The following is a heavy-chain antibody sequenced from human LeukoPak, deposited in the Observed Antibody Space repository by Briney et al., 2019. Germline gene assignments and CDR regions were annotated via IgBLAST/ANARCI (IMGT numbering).Heavy chain of an antibody. Sequence: GGSLRLSCAASGFTVSSNYMSWVRQAPGKGLEWVSVIYSGGSTYYADSVKGRFTISRDNSKNTLYLQMNSLRAEDTAVYYCARAIFNSGYYDYWGQGTLVTVSS. CDR3: ARAIFNSGYYDY. CDR1: GFTVSSNY. D-gene: IGHD3-22*01. CDR2: IYSGGST. V-gene: IGHV3-53*01. J-gene: IGHJ4*02.